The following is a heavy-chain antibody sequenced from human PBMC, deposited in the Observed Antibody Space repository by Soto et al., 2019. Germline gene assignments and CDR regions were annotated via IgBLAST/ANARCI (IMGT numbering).Heavy chain of an antibody. CDR3: ARGHNYYDSSGYYYYFDY. J-gene: IGHJ4*02. Sequence: SETLSLTCTVSGGSISSGGYYWSWIRQHPGKGLEWIGYIYYSGSTYYNPSLKSRVTISVDTSKNQFSLKLSSVTAADTAVYYCARGHNYYDSSGYYYYFDYWGQGTLVTVSS. CDR2: IYYSGST. CDR1: GGSISSGGYY. D-gene: IGHD3-22*01. V-gene: IGHV4-31*03.